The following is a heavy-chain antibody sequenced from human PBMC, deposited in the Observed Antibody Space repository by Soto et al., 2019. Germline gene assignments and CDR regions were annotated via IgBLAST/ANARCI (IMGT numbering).Heavy chain of an antibody. CDR2: ISYDGSNK. Sequence: QVQLVASGGGVVQPGRSLRLSCAASGFTFSSYGMHWVRQAPGKGLEWVAVISYDGSNKYYADSVKGRFTISRDNSKNTLYLQMNSLRAEDTAVYYCAKDEGERYFDWSQGYYGMDVWGQGTTVTVSS. CDR3: AKDEGERYFDWSQGYYGMDV. V-gene: IGHV3-30*18. J-gene: IGHJ6*02. D-gene: IGHD3-9*01. CDR1: GFTFSSYG.